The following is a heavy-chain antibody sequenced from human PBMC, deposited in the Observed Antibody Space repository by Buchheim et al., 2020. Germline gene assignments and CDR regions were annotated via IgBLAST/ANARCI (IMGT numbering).Heavy chain of an antibody. CDR2: VSYNGNIE. J-gene: IGHJ4*02. CDR3: AKEGIAGGGPNYFDH. CDR1: GFTFNNYG. D-gene: IGHD2-21*01. Sequence: QVPLVESGGGVVQPGRSLRLSCTASGFTFNNYGMHWVRQAPGKGLEWVAVVSYNGNIEHYADSVKGRFTISRDNFKNPLYLQMNSLRAEDTAVYYCAKEGIAGGGPNYFDHWGQGTL. V-gene: IGHV3-30*18.